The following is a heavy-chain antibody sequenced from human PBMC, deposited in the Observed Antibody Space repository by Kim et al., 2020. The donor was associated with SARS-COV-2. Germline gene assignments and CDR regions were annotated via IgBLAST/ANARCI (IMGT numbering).Heavy chain of an antibody. J-gene: IGHJ3*02. V-gene: IGHV3-30*01. Sequence: RLTISRDNSKNTLYLQRNSLRAEDTAVYYCARVPLFDLAANKMLSGAFDIWGQGTMVTVSS. D-gene: IGHD6-13*01. CDR3: ARVPLFDLAANKMLSGAFDI.